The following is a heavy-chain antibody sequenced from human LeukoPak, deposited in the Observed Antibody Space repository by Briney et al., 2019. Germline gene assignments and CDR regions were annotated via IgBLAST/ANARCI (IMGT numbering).Heavy chain of an antibody. CDR2: IKSAGSSI. Sequence: GGSLRLSCAASGFTFSSYWMHWVRQAPGKGLVWVSRIKSAGSSIMYADSVKGRFTISRDNAKNTLYLQMNSLRAEDTAVYYCARDLDYGGKSNFDYWGQGTLVIVSS. CDR1: GFTFSSYW. D-gene: IGHD4-23*01. CDR3: ARDLDYGGKSNFDY. J-gene: IGHJ4*02. V-gene: IGHV3-74*03.